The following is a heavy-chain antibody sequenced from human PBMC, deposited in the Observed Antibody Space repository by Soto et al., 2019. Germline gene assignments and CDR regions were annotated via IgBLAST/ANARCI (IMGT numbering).Heavy chain of an antibody. Sequence: GGSLRLSCAASGFTFSSYGMHWVRQAPGKGLEWVAVIWYDGSSKYYADSVKGRFTISRDNSKNTLYLQMNSLRAEDTAVYYCARVGGSGSLNYYYYDMDVWGKGTTVTVSS. J-gene: IGHJ6*03. D-gene: IGHD3-10*01. CDR1: GFTFSSYG. CDR2: IWYDGSSK. V-gene: IGHV3-33*01. CDR3: ARVGGSGSLNYYYYDMDV.